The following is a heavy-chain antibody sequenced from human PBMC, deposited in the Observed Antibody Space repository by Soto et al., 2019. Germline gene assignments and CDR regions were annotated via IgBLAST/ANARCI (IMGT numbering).Heavy chain of an antibody. V-gene: IGHV4-30-4*01. CDR1: GGSISSGDYY. CDR2: IYSSGGS. CDR3: ARAPPFPRAQKWFDP. J-gene: IGHJ5*02. Sequence: SETLSLTCTVSGGSISSGDYYWTWIRQPPGKGLEWIGYIYSSGGSYYNPSLKSRLTISVDTSESQFSLKLSSVTAADTAVYFCARAPPFPRAQKWFDPWGQGTLVTVSS.